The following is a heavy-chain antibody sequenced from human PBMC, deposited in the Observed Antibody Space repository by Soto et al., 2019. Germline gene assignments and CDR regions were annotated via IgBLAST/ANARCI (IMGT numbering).Heavy chain of an antibody. V-gene: IGHV3-48*02. Sequence: EVQLVESGGGLVQPGGSLRLSCAASGFTFSSYSMNWVRQAPGKGLEWVSYISSSSSTIYYADSVKGRFTISRDNDKNSLYLQMNSLRDEDTAVYYCARVFYSVAGTGGLDYWGQGTLVTVSP. CDR3: ARVFYSVAGTGGLDY. CDR1: GFTFSSYS. D-gene: IGHD6-19*01. J-gene: IGHJ4*02. CDR2: ISSSSSTI.